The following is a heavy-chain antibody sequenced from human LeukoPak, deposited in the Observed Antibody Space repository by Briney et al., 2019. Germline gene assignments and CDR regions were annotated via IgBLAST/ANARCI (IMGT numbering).Heavy chain of an antibody. CDR3: ASYSYGSKNYFDY. CDR2: IYYSGST. D-gene: IGHD5-18*01. J-gene: IGHJ4*02. Sequence: SETLSLTCTVSGGSISSSSYYWGWIRQPPGKGLEWIGSIYYSGSTYYNPSLKSRVTISVDTSKNQFSLKLSSVTAADTAVYYCASYSYGSKNYFDYWGQGTLVTVSS. V-gene: IGHV4-39*07. CDR1: GGSISSSSYY.